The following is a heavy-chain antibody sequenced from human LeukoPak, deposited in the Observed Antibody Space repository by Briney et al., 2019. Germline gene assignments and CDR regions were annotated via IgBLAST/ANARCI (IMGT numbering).Heavy chain of an antibody. V-gene: IGHV4-59*01. D-gene: IGHD6-6*01. J-gene: IGHJ5*02. CDR2: IYYSGST. CDR1: GGPISNYY. Sequence: SETLSLTCTVSGGPISNYYWSWIRQPPGKGLEWIGYIYYSGSTNYNPSLKSRVTISVDTSKNQFSLKLSSVTAADTAVYYCARKKFIAAGGFDPWGQGTLVTVSS. CDR3: ARKKFIAAGGFDP.